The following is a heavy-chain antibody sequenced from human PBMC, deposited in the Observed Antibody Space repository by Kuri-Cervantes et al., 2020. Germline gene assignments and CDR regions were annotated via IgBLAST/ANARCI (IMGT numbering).Heavy chain of an antibody. Sequence: SGPTLVKPTQTLTLTCTFSGFSLSTSGMRVSWIRQPPGKALERLARIDWDDDKFYSTSLKTRLTISKDTSKKQVVLTMTNMDPVDTATYYCARHSGPALGVFDYWGQGTLVTVSS. D-gene: IGHD1-26*01. CDR3: ARHSGPALGVFDY. CDR2: IDWDDDK. CDR1: GFSLSTSGMR. J-gene: IGHJ4*02. V-gene: IGHV2-70D*14.